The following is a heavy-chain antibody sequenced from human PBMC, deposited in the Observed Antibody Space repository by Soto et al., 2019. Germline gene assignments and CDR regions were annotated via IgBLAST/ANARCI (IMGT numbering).Heavy chain of an antibody. CDR2: IDPSDSYT. Sequence: GESLKISCKGSGYSFTSYWISWVRQMPGKGLEWMGRIDPSDSYTNYSPSFQGHVTISADKSISTAYLQWSSLKASDTAMYYCASRPYDSSGYSAFDIWGQGTMVTVSS. D-gene: IGHD3-22*01. CDR1: GYSFTSYW. CDR3: ASRPYDSSGYSAFDI. J-gene: IGHJ3*02. V-gene: IGHV5-10-1*01.